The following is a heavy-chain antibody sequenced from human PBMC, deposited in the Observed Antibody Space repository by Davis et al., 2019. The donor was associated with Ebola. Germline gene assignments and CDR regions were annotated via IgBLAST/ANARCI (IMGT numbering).Heavy chain of an antibody. CDR3: AKARYFGFDP. V-gene: IGHV3-48*02. CDR2: ISTSSTTI. J-gene: IGHJ5*02. CDR1: GFTFSSYS. Sequence: GESLKISCAASGFTFSSYSMNWVRQAPGKGLEWVSYISTSSTTIYYADSVKGRFTISRDNAKNSLYLQMNSLRDEDTAVYYCAKARYFGFDPWGQGTLVTVSS. D-gene: IGHD3-9*01.